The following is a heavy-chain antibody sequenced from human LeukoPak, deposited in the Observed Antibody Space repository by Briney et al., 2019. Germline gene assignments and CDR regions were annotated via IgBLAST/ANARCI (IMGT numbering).Heavy chain of an antibody. J-gene: IGHJ4*02. CDR2: ISYRGTT. CDR3: ARDSKETMYSSSSGFDY. D-gene: IGHD6-6*01. Sequence: SETLSLTCAVSGASISSSDYYWGWIRQSPGKGLQWIGSISYRGTTYYDPPLKSRVTISVDTSKNRFSLKLSSVTAADTAVYYCARDSKETMYSSSSGFDYWGLGALVTVSS. V-gene: IGHV4-39*07. CDR1: GASISSSDYY.